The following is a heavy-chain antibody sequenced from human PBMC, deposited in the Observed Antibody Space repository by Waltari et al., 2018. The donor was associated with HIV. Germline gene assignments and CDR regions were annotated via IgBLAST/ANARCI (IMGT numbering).Heavy chain of an antibody. CDR2: IYHSGST. V-gene: IGHV4-4*02. CDR1: GGSISSSNW. J-gene: IGHJ6*02. CDR3: ARGGGSSSSYYYYGMDV. Sequence: QVQLQESGPGLVKPSGTLSLTCAVSGGSISSSNWWSWVRQHPGKGLEWIGEIYHSGSTNYNPSLKSRVTISVDKSKNQFSLKLSSVTAADTAVYYCARGGGSSSSYYYYGMDVWGQGTTVTVSS. D-gene: IGHD6-6*01.